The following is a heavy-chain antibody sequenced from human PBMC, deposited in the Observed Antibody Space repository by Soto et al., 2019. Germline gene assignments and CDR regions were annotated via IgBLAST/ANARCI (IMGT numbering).Heavy chain of an antibody. CDR3: ARHSSMGLGP. V-gene: IGHV4-31*01. J-gene: IGHJ5*02. Sequence: SETLSLTCTVSCDSINSVGYYWTWIRQHPGKCLEWMGYIYYIGTXXYNPSLKXXVTISVDTSNXQFSLXLLSVTSADTAVYYCARHSSMGLGPWAQGTLVTVSS. CDR1: CDSINSVGYY. D-gene: IGHD3-16*01. CDR2: IYYIGTX.